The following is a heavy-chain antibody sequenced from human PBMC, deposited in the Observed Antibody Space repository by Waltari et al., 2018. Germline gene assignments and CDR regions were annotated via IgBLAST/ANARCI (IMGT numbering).Heavy chain of an antibody. CDR2: INHSGST. V-gene: IGHV4-34*01. CDR3: ARDPAGYSSSWYNWFDP. J-gene: IGHJ5*02. Sequence: QVQLQQWGAGLLKPSETLSLTCAVYGGSFSGYYWSWIRQPPGKGLEWIGGINHSGSTNYNPSLKSRVTISVDTSKNQFSLKLSSVTAADTAVYYCARDPAGYSSSWYNWFDPWGQGTLVTVSS. CDR1: GGSFSGYY. D-gene: IGHD6-13*01.